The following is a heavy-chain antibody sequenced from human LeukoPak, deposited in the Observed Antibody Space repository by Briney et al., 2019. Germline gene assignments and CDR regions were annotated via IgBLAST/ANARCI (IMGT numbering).Heavy chain of an antibody. CDR3: TTDEDWNYARKDV. D-gene: IGHD1-7*01. Sequence: GSLRLSCAASGFTFNYAWMSWVRQVPGKGLEWVGQTVSEIDGGTTDYAAPVKGRFTISRDDSKSTLYLQMNSLKIEDTAVYYCTTDEDWNYARKDVWGQGATVIVSS. V-gene: IGHV3-15*04. CDR2: TVSEIDGGTT. CDR1: GFTFNYAW. J-gene: IGHJ6*02.